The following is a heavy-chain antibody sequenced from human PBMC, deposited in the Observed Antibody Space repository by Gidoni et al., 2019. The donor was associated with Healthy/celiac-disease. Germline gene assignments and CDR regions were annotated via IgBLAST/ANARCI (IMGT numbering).Heavy chain of an antibody. J-gene: IGHJ4*02. D-gene: IGHD3-22*01. V-gene: IGHV5-10-1*01. CDR2: IDPSDSYT. CDR3: ARHPHYDSSGYYYSG. CDR1: GYSVTSYW. Sequence: VQLVQSGAEVKKPGESLRISCKGSGYSVTSYWISWVRQMPGKGLEWMGRIDPSDSYTNYSPSFQGHVTISADKSISTAYLQWSSLKASDTAMYYCARHPHYDSSGYYYSGWGQGTLVTVSS.